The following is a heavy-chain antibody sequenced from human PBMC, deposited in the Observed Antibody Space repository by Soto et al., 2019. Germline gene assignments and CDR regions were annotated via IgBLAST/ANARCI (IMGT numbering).Heavy chain of an antibody. V-gene: IGHV1-18*01. CDR2: ISAYNGNT. D-gene: IGHD6-6*01. CDR3: ARGVLVRGYYGMDV. J-gene: IGHJ6*02. Sequence: QVQLVQSGAEVKKPGASVKVSCKASGYTFTSYGISWVRQAPGQGLEWMGWISAYNGNTNYAQKLQGRDTMTKHTSGGTAYMEVRSLRSDDTAVYYCARGVLVRGYYGMDVWGQGTTVTGSS. CDR1: GYTFTSYG.